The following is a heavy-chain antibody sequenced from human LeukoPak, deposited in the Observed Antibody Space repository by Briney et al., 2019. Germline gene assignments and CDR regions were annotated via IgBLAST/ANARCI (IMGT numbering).Heavy chain of an antibody. Sequence: GGSLRLSCAASGFTFSSYWMNWVHQAPGKGLEWVANIKQDGSEIYYVDSVKGRFTISRDNAKNSLYLQMNSLRAEDTAVYYCVRDPSGSGSYYNYWGQGTLVTVSS. J-gene: IGHJ4*02. CDR3: VRDPSGSGSYYNY. CDR1: GFTFSSYW. CDR2: IKQDGSEI. V-gene: IGHV3-7*01. D-gene: IGHD3-10*01.